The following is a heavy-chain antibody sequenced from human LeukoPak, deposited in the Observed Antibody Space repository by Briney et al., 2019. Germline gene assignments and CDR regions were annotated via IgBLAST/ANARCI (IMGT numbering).Heavy chain of an antibody. V-gene: IGHV3-48*03. D-gene: IGHD4-23*01. CDR1: GFTFSSYE. Sequence: GGSLRLSCVASGFTFSSYEMNWVRQAPGKGLEWISYIGRSGNNIYYADSVQARFTISRDNSKNSLYLQMNSLRAEDTIIYYCARDREVFGGNPYRLDSWGQGTLLTVSS. CDR3: ARDREVFGGNPYRLDS. CDR2: IGRSGNNI. J-gene: IGHJ4*02.